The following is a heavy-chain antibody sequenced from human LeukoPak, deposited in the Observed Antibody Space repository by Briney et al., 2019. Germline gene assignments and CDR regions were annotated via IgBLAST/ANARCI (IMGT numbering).Heavy chain of an antibody. D-gene: IGHD3-10*01. V-gene: IGHV4-38-2*02. J-gene: IGHJ6*03. Sequence: PSETLSLTCTVSGYSISSGYYWGWIRQPPGKGLEWIGRIYTSGSTNYNPSLKSRVTISVDTSKNQFSLKLSSVTAADTAVYYCARDRGTIYGSGSYFYYYYYMDVWGKGTTVTISS. CDR1: GYSISSGYY. CDR3: ARDRGTIYGSGSYFYYYYYMDV. CDR2: IYTSGST.